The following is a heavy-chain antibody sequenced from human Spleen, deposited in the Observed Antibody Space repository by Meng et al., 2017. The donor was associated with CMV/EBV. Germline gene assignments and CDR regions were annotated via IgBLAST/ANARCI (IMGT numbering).Heavy chain of an antibody. V-gene: IGHV3-66*02. CDR1: GFTVSDNY. CDR3: AREDYSNYGGDYYYGMDV. CDR2: IYSGGRT. J-gene: IGHJ6*02. D-gene: IGHD4-11*01. Sequence: GESLKISCAVSGFTVSDNYINWVRQAPGKGLEWVSVIYSGGRTSYADSVKGRFTISRDNSKNIVYLQMNSLRAEDTALYYCAREDYSNYGGDYYYGMDVWGQGTTVTVSS.